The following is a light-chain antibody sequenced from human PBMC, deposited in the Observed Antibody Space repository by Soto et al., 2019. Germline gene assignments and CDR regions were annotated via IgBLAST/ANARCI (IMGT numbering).Light chain of an antibody. V-gene: IGKV3-20*01. CDR1: QSVSDSY. Sequence: EIVLTQSPGTLSLSPGERATLSCRASQSVSDSYLAWYQQKPGQALRLLNYASSRATGIPDRFSGSGSGTDFTLTISILEPEDFAVYYCQHYGTAALFGPGTKVDIK. CDR2: AS. CDR3: QHYGTAAL. J-gene: IGKJ3*01.